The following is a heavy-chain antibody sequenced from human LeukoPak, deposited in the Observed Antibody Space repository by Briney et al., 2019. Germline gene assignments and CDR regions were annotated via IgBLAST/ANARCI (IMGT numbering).Heavy chain of an antibody. D-gene: IGHD3-22*01. J-gene: IGHJ4*02. V-gene: IGHV4-30-4*01. CDR3: ARLAKYYYDSSVDY. Sequence: PSQTLSLTCTVSGGSISSGDYYWSWIRQPPGKGLEWIGYIYYSGSTYYNPSLKSRVTISVDTSKNQFSLKLSSVTAADTAVYYCARLAKYYYDSSVDYWGQGTLVTVSS. CDR2: IYYSGST. CDR1: GGSISSGDYY.